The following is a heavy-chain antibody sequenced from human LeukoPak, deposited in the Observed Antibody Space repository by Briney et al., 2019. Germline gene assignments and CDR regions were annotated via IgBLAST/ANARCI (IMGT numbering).Heavy chain of an antibody. Sequence: SQTLSLTCTVSGGSISSYYWSWIRQPPGKGLEWIGYIYYSGSTNYNPSLKSRVTISVDTSKSQFSLKLSSVTAADTAVYSCARQGKDSSGYHVNFDYWGQGTLVTVSS. D-gene: IGHD3-22*01. CDR2: IYYSGST. V-gene: IGHV4-59*08. CDR1: GGSISSYY. CDR3: ARQGKDSSGYHVNFDY. J-gene: IGHJ4*02.